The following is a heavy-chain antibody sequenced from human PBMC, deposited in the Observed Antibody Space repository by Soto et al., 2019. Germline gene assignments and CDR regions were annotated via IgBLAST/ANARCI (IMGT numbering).Heavy chain of an antibody. CDR1: GGTLRSYS. V-gene: IGHV1-69*02. Sequence: QVQLVQSGAEVKKPGSSVKVSCNASGGTLRSYSISWVRQAPGQGLEWMGRIIPILGIANYAQKFQRRVTLTAYKSTRTAYKELRTLRSADTAVDYCASDVGPWGQGTLVAVSS. CDR2: IIPILGIA. J-gene: IGHJ5*02. CDR3: ASDVGP.